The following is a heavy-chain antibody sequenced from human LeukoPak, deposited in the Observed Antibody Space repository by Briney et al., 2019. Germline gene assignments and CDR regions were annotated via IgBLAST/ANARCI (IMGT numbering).Heavy chain of an antibody. CDR3: ATVIHSSGFFWTYYFDY. D-gene: IGHD6-19*01. V-gene: IGHV4-59*01. J-gene: IGHJ4*02. CDR2: IYYSGST. CDR1: GGSISSYY. Sequence: SETLSLTCTVSGGSISSYYWSWIRQPPGKGLEWIGYIYYSGSTNYNPSLKSRVTISVDTSKNQFSLKLSSVTAADTAVYYCATVIHSSGFFWTYYFDYWGQGTLVTVSS.